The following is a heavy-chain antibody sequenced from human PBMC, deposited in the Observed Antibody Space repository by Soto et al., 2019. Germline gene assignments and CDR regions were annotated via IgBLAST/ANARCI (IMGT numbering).Heavy chain of an antibody. V-gene: IGHV1-18*01. Sequence: ASVKVSCKASGYTFTSYGISWVRQAPGQGLEWMGWISAYNGNTNYAQKLQGRVTMTTDTSTGTAYMELRSLRSDDTAVYYCAIDGGCYDSSGYNSVCDCWGQGTLVTVSS. CDR3: AIDGGCYDSSGYNSVCDC. J-gene: IGHJ4*02. CDR2: ISAYNGNT. D-gene: IGHD3-22*01. CDR1: GYTFTSYG.